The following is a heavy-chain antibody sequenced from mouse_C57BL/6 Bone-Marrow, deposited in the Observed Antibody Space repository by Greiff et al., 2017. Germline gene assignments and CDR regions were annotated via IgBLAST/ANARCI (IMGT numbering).Heavy chain of an antibody. V-gene: IGHV1-81*01. CDR2: IYPRSGNT. Sequence: QVQLQQSGAELARPGASVKLSCKASGYTFTSYGISWVKQRTGQGLEWIGEIYPRSGNTYYNEKFKGKATLTADKSSSTAYMELRSLTSEDSAVYVCEIIYYGNYDGYFDVWGTGTTVTVSS. J-gene: IGHJ1*03. CDR1: GYTFTSYG. CDR3: EIIYYGNYDGYFDV. D-gene: IGHD2-1*01.